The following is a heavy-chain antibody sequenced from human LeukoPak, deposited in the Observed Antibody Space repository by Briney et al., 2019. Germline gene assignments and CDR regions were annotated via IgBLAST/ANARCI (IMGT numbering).Heavy chain of an antibody. V-gene: IGHV5-51*01. J-gene: IGHJ6*02. CDR1: GYSFTSYW. Sequence: GEFLKISCKGSGYSFTSYWIGWVRQMPGKGLEWMGIIYPGDSDTRYSPSFQGQVTISADKSISTAYLQWSSLKASDTAMYYCARQNIVVVPAATNYYGMDVWGQGTTVTVSS. D-gene: IGHD2-2*01. CDR2: IYPGDSDT. CDR3: ARQNIVVVPAATNYYGMDV.